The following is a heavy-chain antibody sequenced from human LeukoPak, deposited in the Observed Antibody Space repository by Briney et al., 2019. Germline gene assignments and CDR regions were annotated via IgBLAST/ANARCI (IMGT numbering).Heavy chain of an antibody. CDR1: GFTFSSYA. V-gene: IGHV3-23*01. J-gene: IGHJ6*02. Sequence: GGSLRLSCAASGFTFSSYAMSWVRQAPGKGLEWVSAISGSGGSTYYADSVKGWFTISRDNSKNTLYLQMNSLRAEDTAVYYCANYYYDSSGYYYVAHYYYYGMDVWGQGTTVTVSS. CDR3: ANYYYDSSGYYYVAHYYYYGMDV. D-gene: IGHD3-22*01. CDR2: ISGSGGST.